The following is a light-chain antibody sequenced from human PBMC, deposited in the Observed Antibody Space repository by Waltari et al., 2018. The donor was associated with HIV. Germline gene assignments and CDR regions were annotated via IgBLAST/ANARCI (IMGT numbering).Light chain of an antibody. Sequence: SYELTQPPSVSVSPGQTARITCSGDALPKPYAYWYQQKPGQAPVLLIYKDSERPSGIPERFSGSSAWTTATLTISGVQAEDEAGYYCQSADSSATYYVFGTGTKVTVL. CDR2: KDS. J-gene: IGLJ1*01. V-gene: IGLV3-25*03. CDR3: QSADSSATYYV. CDR1: ALPKPY.